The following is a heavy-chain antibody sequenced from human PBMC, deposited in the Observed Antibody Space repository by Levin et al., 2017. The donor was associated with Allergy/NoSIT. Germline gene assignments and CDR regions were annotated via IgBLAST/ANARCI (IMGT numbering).Heavy chain of an antibody. CDR2: IYYSGST. D-gene: IGHD3-10*01. CDR1: GASVNRSSYY. J-gene: IGHJ5*02. CDR3: ASSGFWFDP. V-gene: IGHV4-39*07. Sequence: GSLRLSCTVSGASVNRSSYYWGWIRQPPGKGLEWIGNIYYSGSTYYNPSLQSRVTISMDTSKNQFSLKLNSVTAADMAVYYCASSGFWFDPWGQGTLVTVSS.